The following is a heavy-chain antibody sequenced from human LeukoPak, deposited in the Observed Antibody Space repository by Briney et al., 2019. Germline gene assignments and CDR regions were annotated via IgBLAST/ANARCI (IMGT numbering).Heavy chain of an antibody. D-gene: IGHD3-3*01. CDR1: GGTFSSYV. J-gene: IGHJ6*03. V-gene: IGHV1-69*01. CDR3: ASPYDFWSGYERMGYYYYYMDV. CDR2: IIPIFGTA. Sequence: SVKVSCKASGGTFSSYVIGWVRQAPGQGLEWMGGIIPIFGTANYAQKFQGRVTITADESTSTAYMELSSLRSEDTAVYYCASPYDFWSGYERMGYYYYYMDVWGKGTTVTVSS.